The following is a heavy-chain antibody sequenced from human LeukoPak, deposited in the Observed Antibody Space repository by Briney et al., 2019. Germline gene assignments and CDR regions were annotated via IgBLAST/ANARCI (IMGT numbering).Heavy chain of an antibody. CDR3: ARSFNYYYYYMDV. V-gene: IGHV4-59*01. J-gene: IGHJ6*03. CDR2: IYYSGST. Sequence: PSETLSLTCTVSGGSISNYYWNWIRQPPGEGLEWIGYIYYSGSTNYNPSLKSRVTISVDTSKNQFSLKLSSVTAADTAVYYCARSFNYYYYYMDVWGKGTTVTVSS. D-gene: IGHD2/OR15-2a*01. CDR1: GGSISNYY.